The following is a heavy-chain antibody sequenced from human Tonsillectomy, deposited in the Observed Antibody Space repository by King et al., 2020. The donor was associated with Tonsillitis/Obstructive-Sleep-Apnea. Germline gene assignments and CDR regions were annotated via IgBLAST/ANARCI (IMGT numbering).Heavy chain of an antibody. V-gene: IGHV4-59*01. CDR2: IHYSGST. Sequence: VQLQESGPGLVKTSETLSLTCTVSGGSISSSYWSWIRQPLGKGLEWIGYIHYSGSTSYNPSLKSRVIISVDTSKNQFSLNLSSVTAADTAVYYCARGDSSDYYYGMDVWGQGTTVTVSS. J-gene: IGHJ6*02. CDR1: GGSISSSY. D-gene: IGHD5-18*01. CDR3: ARGDSSDYYYGMDV.